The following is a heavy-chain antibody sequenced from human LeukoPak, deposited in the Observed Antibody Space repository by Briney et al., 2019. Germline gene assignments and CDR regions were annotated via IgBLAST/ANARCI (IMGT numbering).Heavy chain of an antibody. CDR2: ISSGSSYI. CDR3: AKGVPAANDY. CDR1: GFTFSSYN. J-gene: IGHJ4*02. V-gene: IGHV3-21*01. Sequence: PGGSLRLSCAASGFTFSSYNMNWVRQAPGRGLEWVSSISSGSSYIYYADSVKGRFTISRDNSKNTLYLQMNSLRAEDTAVYYCAKGVPAANDYWGQGTLVTVSS. D-gene: IGHD2-2*01.